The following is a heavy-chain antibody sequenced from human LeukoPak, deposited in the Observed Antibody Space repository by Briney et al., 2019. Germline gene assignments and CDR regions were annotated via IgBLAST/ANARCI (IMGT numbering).Heavy chain of an antibody. CDR2: IKQDGSEK. D-gene: IGHD3/OR15-3a*01. J-gene: IGHJ4*02. CDR1: GFTFSSYS. V-gene: IGHV3-7*01. Sequence: GGSLRLSCAASGFTFSSYSMSWVRQAPGKGLEWVANIKQDGSEKYYVDSVKGRFTTSRDNAKNSLYLQMNSLRAEDTAVYYCARVRGAEGLYYFDYWGQGTLVTVSS. CDR3: ARVRGAEGLYYFDY.